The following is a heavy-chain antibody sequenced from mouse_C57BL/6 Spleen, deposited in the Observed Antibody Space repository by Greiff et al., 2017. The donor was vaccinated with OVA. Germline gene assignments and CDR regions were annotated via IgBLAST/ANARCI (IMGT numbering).Heavy chain of an antibody. CDR3: ARGYDYEGY. V-gene: IGHV1-54*01. D-gene: IGHD2-4*01. J-gene: IGHJ2*01. Sequence: VKLQESGAELVRPGTSVKVSCKASGYAFTNYLIEWVKQRPGQGLEWIGVINPGSGGTNYNEKFKGKATLTADKSSSTAYMQLSSLTSEDSAVYFCARGYDYEGYWGQGTTLTVSS. CDR2: INPGSGGT. CDR1: GYAFTNYL.